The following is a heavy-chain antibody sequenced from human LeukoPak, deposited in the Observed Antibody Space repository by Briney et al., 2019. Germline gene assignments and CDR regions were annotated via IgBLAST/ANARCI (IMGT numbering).Heavy chain of an antibody. Sequence: PSETLSLTCAVYGGSFSAYYWSWIRQPPGKGLEWIGEINHSGSTNYNPSLKSRVTISVDTSKNQFSLKLSSVIAADTAMYYCTRGPYSNLGRFDYWGQGTLVTVSS. V-gene: IGHV4-34*01. D-gene: IGHD4-11*01. CDR3: TRGPYSNLGRFDY. CDR1: GGSFSAYY. J-gene: IGHJ4*02. CDR2: INHSGST.